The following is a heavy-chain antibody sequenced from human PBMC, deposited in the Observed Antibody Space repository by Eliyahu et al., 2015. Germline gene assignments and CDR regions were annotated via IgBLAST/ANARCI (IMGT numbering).Heavy chain of an antibody. CDR1: GFTFSNYW. Sequence: EVQLVESGGGLVQPGGSLRLSCAASGFTFSNYWMSWVRQAAGKGLQWVANINQDGSAVFYVDSVKGRFTISRDNAKNSLFLQMSSLRADDTALYYCARGDYYDISGDYIDAFDIWGLGTMITVSS. J-gene: IGHJ3*02. CDR2: INQDGSAV. D-gene: IGHD3-22*01. V-gene: IGHV3-7*03. CDR3: ARGDYYDISGDYIDAFDI.